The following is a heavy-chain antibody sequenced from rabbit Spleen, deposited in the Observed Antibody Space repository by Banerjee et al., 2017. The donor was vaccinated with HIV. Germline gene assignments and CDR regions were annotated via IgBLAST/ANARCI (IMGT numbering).Heavy chain of an antibody. CDR3: ARDLVGVIGWNFYL. CDR1: GFTLSSYYM. Sequence: QEQLKETGGGLVQPGGSLKLSCKASGFTLSSYYMNWVRQAPGKGLEWIACINAATAKPVYATWAKGRFTISRTSSTTVTLRMTSLTAADTATYFCARDLVGVIGWNFYLWGPGTLVTVS. D-gene: IGHD1-1*01. CDR2: INAATAKP. J-gene: IGHJ4*01. V-gene: IGHV1S45*01.